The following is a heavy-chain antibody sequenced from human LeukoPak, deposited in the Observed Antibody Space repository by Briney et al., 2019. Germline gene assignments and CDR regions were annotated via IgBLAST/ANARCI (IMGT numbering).Heavy chain of an antibody. CDR3: AKRGLGSTSGAYFFDY. V-gene: IGHV3-23*01. J-gene: IGHJ4*02. CDR1: GFTFSNYG. D-gene: IGHD2-2*01. Sequence: GGSLRLSCAASGFTFSNYGMSWVRQAPGKGLEWISSISSSGGSTYYADSVKGWFTVSRDNSKNTLYVRMNSLRAEDTAVYYCAKRGLGSTSGAYFFDYWGQGTLVTVSS. CDR2: ISSSGGST.